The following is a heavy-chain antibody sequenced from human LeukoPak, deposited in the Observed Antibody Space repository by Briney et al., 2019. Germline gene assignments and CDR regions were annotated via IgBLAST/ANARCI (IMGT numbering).Heavy chain of an antibody. Sequence: GGSLRLSCAASGFSFSSYAMNWVRQAPGKGLEWVAGISGTTGTTYYADSVKGRFTISRDDSKNTAYLQMNSLKTEDTAGYYCTTPFLLWGQGTLVTVSS. CDR2: ISGTTGTT. CDR3: TTPFLL. CDR1: GFSFSSYA. J-gene: IGHJ4*02. D-gene: IGHD3-22*01. V-gene: IGHV3-23*01.